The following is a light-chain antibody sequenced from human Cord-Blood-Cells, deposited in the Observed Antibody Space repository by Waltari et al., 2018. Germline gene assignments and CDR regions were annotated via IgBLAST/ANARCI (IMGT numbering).Light chain of an antibody. J-gene: IGLJ3*02. CDR1: SGINVGTHR. CDR3: MIWHSSAWV. CDR2: YKSDSDK. V-gene: IGLV5-45*02. Sequence: QAVLTQPSSLSASPGASASPTCTLRSGINVGTHRIYWYQHKPGSPPQYLLRYKSDSDKQQGSGGPSRFSGSKDASANAGILLISGLQSEDAADYYCMIWHSSAWVFGGGTKLTVL.